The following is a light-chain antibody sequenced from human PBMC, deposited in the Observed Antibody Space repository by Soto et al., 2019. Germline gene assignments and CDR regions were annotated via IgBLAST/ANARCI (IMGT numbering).Light chain of an antibody. CDR1: QSLLHSNGYNY. Sequence: DIVMTQSPLSLPVTPGEPASISCRSSQSLLHSNGYNYLDWYLQEPGQSPQLLIYLGSNRASGVPDRLSGSGSGTDFTLKISRVEAEDVGVYYCMQALQTPFTFGPGTKVDIK. J-gene: IGKJ3*01. CDR2: LGS. CDR3: MQALQTPFT. V-gene: IGKV2-28*01.